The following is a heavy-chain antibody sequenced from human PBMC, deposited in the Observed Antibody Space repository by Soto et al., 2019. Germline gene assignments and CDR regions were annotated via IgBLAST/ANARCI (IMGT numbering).Heavy chain of an antibody. V-gene: IGHV1-18*01. Sequence: ASVKVSCKASGYTFTSYGISWVRQAPGQGLEWMGWISAYNGNTNYAQKLQGRVTMTTDTSTSTAYMELRSLRSDDTAVYYCARASDEVVVPAAFYYYYGMDVWGQGTTVTVSS. CDR2: ISAYNGNT. CDR1: GYTFTSYG. J-gene: IGHJ6*02. D-gene: IGHD2-2*01. CDR3: ARASDEVVVPAAFYYYYGMDV.